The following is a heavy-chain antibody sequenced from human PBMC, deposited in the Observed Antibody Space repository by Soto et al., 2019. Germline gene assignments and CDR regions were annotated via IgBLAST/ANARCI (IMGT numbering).Heavy chain of an antibody. D-gene: IGHD5-18*01. CDR1: GFTFSSYA. CDR3: ARDVWEGNTAMVTGFDY. V-gene: IGHV3-30-3*01. Sequence: SGGGVVQPGRSLRLSCAASGFTFSSYAMHWVRQAPGKGLEWVAVISYDGSNKYYADSVKGRFTISRDNSKNTLYLQMNSLRAEDTAVYYCARDVWEGNTAMVTGFDYWGQGTLVTVSS. J-gene: IGHJ4*02. CDR2: ISYDGSNK.